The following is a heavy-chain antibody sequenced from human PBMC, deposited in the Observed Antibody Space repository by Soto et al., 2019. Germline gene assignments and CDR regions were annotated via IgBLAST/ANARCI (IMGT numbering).Heavy chain of an antibody. CDR3: ARVVPAAGFDY. Sequence: SETLSLTCVGSGGSISSNNWWTWVRQSPGKGLEWIGEIYHRGDTNYNPSLKSRVTLSVDKSKNQFSLRLNSVTAADAALYYCARVVPAAGFDYWGQGTLVTVS. CDR2: IYHRGDT. V-gene: IGHV4-4*02. CDR1: GGSISSNNW. D-gene: IGHD6-13*01. J-gene: IGHJ4*02.